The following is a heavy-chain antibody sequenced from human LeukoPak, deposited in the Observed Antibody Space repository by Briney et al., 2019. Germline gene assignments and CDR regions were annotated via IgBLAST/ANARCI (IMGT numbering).Heavy chain of an antibody. CDR2: VTGTGSNT. D-gene: IGHD4-11*01. J-gene: IGHJ5*02. CDR1: GFTFNNYA. CDR3: AKVPRYSNYDWFDP. Sequence: GGSLRLSCAASGFTFNNYAMNWVRQAPGKGLEWVSTVTGTGSNTYYSDSVKGRFTVSRDNSKNTLYLQMNSLRAEDTAVYYCAKVPRYSNYDWFDPWGQGTLVTVSS. V-gene: IGHV3-23*01.